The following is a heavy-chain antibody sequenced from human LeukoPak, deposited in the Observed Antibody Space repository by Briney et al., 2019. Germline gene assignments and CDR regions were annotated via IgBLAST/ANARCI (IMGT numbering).Heavy chain of an antibody. CDR3: ARFLARRGAFDI. V-gene: IGHV4-34*01. Sequence: SETLSLTCAVYGGSFSGYYWSWIRQPSGKGLEWIGEINHSGSTNHNPSLKSRVTISVDTSKNQFSLKLSSVTAADTAVYYCARFLARRGAFDIWGQGTMVTVSS. D-gene: IGHD1-14*01. J-gene: IGHJ3*02. CDR2: INHSGST. CDR1: GGSFSGYY.